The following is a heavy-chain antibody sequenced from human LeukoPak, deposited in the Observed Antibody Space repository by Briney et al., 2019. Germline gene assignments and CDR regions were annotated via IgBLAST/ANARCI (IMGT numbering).Heavy chain of an antibody. CDR3: AREPRGYNEAFDM. CDR1: GFTSSTYS. V-gene: IGHV3-48*02. J-gene: IGHJ3*02. CDR2: ISGSSSTI. D-gene: IGHD5-18*01. Sequence: PGGSLRLSCAASGFTSSTYSGNWVRQAPGKGLEWVSYISGSSSTIFYADSVNGRFTISRDNAKNSLYLQMNSLRDEDTAVYYCAREPRGYNEAFDMWGQGTMVTVSS.